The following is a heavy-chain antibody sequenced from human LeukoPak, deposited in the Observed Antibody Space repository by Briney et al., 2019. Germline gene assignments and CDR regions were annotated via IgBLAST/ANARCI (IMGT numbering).Heavy chain of an antibody. J-gene: IGHJ4*02. CDR3: ARALDHSGGGYLYYFDY. CDR2: INPNSCGT. Sequence: ASVKVSCKASGYTFSDYFLQGVRQAPGQGPEWMGRINPNSCGTKYAQKFQGRVTMTRDTTISTTYTELHRLRSDDTAVYYCARALDHSGGGYLYYFDYRGQGTLVTVSS. D-gene: IGHD2-15*01. CDR1: GYTFSDYF. V-gene: IGHV1-2*02.